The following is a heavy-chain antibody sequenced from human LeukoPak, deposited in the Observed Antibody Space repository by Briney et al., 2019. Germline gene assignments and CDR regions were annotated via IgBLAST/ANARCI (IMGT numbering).Heavy chain of an antibody. CDR2: IRYDGSNK. D-gene: IGHD6-13*01. CDR1: GFTFSSYG. Sequence: GGSLGLSCAASGFTFSSYGMHWVRQAPGKGLEWVAFIRYDGSNKYYADSVKGRFTISRDNSKNTLYLQMNSLRAEDTAVYYCANIAAGRNDYWGQGTLVTVSS. J-gene: IGHJ4*02. V-gene: IGHV3-30*02. CDR3: ANIAAGRNDY.